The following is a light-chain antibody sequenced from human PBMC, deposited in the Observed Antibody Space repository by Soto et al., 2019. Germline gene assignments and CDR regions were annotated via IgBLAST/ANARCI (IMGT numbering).Light chain of an antibody. Sequence: QSVLTQPPSVSGAPGQRVTISCTGSSSNIGAGYDVHWYQQLPGTAPKLLIYGNSNRPSGVPDRFSGSTSGTSASLAITGLQAEDEADYYCQSYDSSLSRYVFGTGTKLTVL. V-gene: IGLV1-40*01. CDR1: SSNIGAGYD. CDR2: GNS. J-gene: IGLJ1*01. CDR3: QSYDSSLSRYV.